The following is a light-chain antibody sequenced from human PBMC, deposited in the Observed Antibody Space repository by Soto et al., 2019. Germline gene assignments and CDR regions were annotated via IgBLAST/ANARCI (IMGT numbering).Light chain of an antibody. V-gene: IGKV1-39*01. Sequence: DIQMTQSPSSLSASVGDRVTITCRASQTISTYLNWYQQKPGKAPRLLIYDASSLLSGVPSRFSGSGYGTDFTLTIASMPPEEFSTYYCQQSDSPPYTFDQATKVEI. J-gene: IGKJ2*01. CDR2: DAS. CDR1: QTISTY. CDR3: QQSDSPPYT.